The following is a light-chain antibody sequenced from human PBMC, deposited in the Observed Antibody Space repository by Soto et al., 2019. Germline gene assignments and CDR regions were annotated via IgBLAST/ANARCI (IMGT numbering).Light chain of an antibody. J-gene: IGLJ2*01. CDR2: ANS. V-gene: IGLV1-40*01. Sequence: QSVLTQPPSVSGSPGQRVAISCIGSGSNIGAGYDVHWYQQLPGAAPKLVIFANSNRPSGVPDRFSAFKAGKSASLAITGLQVEDEADYYCQSYDSVLNGSVIFGGGTKLTVL. CDR1: GSNIGAGYD. CDR3: QSYDSVLNGSVI.